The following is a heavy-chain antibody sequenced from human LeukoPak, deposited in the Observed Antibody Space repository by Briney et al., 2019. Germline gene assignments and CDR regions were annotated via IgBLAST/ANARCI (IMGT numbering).Heavy chain of an antibody. Sequence: SETLSLTCTVSGGSISSSSYYWGWIRQPPGKGLEWIGSIYYSGSTYYNSSLKSRVTISVDTSKNQFSLKLSSVTAADTAVYYCARVVTMIVVAFDYWGQGTLVTVSS. CDR3: ARVVTMIVVAFDY. V-gene: IGHV4-39*07. J-gene: IGHJ4*02. D-gene: IGHD3-22*01. CDR2: IYYSGST. CDR1: GGSISSSSYY.